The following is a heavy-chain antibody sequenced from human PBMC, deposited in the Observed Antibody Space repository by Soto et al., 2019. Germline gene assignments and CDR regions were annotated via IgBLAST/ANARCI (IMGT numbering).Heavy chain of an antibody. V-gene: IGHV3-33*01. J-gene: IGHJ6*03. D-gene: IGHD2-2*02. CDR1: GFTFSSYG. Sequence: GGSLRLSWAASGFTFSSYGMHCVRQAPGKGLEWVAVIWYDGSNKYYADSVKGRFTISRDNSKNTLYLQMNSLRAEDTAVYYCARDRGYCSSTSCYRRGDMDVWGKGTTVTVSS. CDR2: IWYDGSNK. CDR3: ARDRGYCSSTSCYRRGDMDV.